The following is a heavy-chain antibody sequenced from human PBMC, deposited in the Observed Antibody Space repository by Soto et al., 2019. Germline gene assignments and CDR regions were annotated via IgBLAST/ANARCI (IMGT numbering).Heavy chain of an antibody. V-gene: IGHV4-4*02. D-gene: IGHD3-3*02. CDR1: GDSISSRHW. CDR2: ISHSGST. J-gene: IGHJ4*02. CDR3: AARHFWSGPWTDRRLDD. Sequence: PSETLSLTCAVSGDSISSRHWWNWVRQPPGKGLEWIGQISHSGSTNYNPSLTSRVTISVDKSKNHFSLKVTSVTAADTAVYYCAARHFWSGPWTDRRLDDWGQGTLVTVSS.